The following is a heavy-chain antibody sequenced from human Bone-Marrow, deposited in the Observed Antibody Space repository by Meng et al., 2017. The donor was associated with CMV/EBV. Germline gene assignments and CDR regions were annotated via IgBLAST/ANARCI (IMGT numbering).Heavy chain of an antibody. CDR1: GYTFTSYD. J-gene: IGHJ4*02. D-gene: IGHD5-12*01. CDR3: AIGLRLRFWYDY. V-gene: IGHV1-69*05. Sequence: SVKVSCKASGYTFTSYDINWVRQATGQGLEWMGGIIPIFGTANYAQKFQGRVTITTDESTSTAYMELSSLRSEDTAVYYCAIGLRLRFWYDYWGQGTLVTVSS. CDR2: IIPIFGTA.